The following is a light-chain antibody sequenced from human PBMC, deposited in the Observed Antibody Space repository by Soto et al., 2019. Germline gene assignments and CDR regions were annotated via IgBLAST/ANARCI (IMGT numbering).Light chain of an antibody. J-gene: IGKJ4*01. CDR3: QQYNSYSTT. CDR2: KAS. V-gene: IGKV1-5*03. CDR1: QSISSW. Sequence: IQMTQSPSTLSASVGDRVTITCRASQSISSWLAWYQQKPGKAPKLLIYKASSLESGVPSRFSGSGSGTEFTLTISSLQPDDFATYYCQQYNSYSTTFGGGTKVDIK.